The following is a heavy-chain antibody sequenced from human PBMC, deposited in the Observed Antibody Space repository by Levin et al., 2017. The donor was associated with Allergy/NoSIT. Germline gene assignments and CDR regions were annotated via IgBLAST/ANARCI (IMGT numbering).Heavy chain of an antibody. Sequence: KISCKASGGTFSSYAISWVRQAPGQGLEWMGGIIPIFGTANYAQKFQGRVTITADESTSTAYMELSSLRSEDTAVYYCAVGLYYYDSSGYISPFDYWGQGTLVTVSS. V-gene: IGHV1-69*01. CDR2: IIPIFGTA. CDR3: AVGLYYYDSSGYISPFDY. CDR1: GGTFSSYA. J-gene: IGHJ4*02. D-gene: IGHD3-22*01.